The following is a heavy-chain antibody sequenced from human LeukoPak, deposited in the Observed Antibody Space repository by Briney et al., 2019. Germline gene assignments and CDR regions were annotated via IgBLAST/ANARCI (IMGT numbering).Heavy chain of an antibody. D-gene: IGHD6-13*01. J-gene: IGHJ4*02. Sequence: ASVKVSCKASGGSFSNFVITWVRQAPGQGLEWMGRIIPVLRVSNFAQKFQGRVTITADKSTNTAHMELSRLESGDTAVYYCAREHSSSWDQFDYWGQGTLVTVSS. CDR3: AREHSSSWDQFDY. CDR1: GGSFSNFV. CDR2: IIPVLRVS. V-gene: IGHV1-69*04.